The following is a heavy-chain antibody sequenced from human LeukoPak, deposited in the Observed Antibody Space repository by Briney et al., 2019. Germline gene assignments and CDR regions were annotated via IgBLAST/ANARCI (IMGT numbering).Heavy chain of an antibody. CDR3: ARGDNDVLSYYYMDV. D-gene: IGHD5-24*01. CDR1: GFTFSDYY. Sequence: GGSLRLSCAASGFTFSDYYMSWIRQAPGKGLEWVSYISSSGSTIYYADSVKGRFTISRDNAKNSLYLQMNSLRAEDTAVYYCARGDNDVLSYYYMDVWGKGTTVTVSS. CDR2: ISSSGSTI. J-gene: IGHJ6*03. V-gene: IGHV3-11*01.